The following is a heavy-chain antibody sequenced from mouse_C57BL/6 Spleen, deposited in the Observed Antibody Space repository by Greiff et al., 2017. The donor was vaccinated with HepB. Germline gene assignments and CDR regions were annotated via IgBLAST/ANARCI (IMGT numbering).Heavy chain of an antibody. CDR1: GYTFTSYW. V-gene: IGHV1-50*01. J-gene: IGHJ2*01. CDR3: ARKGIYYDYGGRGYYFDY. Sequence: VQLQQPGAELVKPGASVKLSCKASGYTFTSYWMQWVKQRPGQGLEWIGEIDPSDSYTNYNQKFKGKATLTVDTSSSTAYMPLSSLTSEDSAVYYCARKGIYYDYGGRGYYFDYWGQGTTLTVSS. D-gene: IGHD2-4*01. CDR2: IDPSDSYT.